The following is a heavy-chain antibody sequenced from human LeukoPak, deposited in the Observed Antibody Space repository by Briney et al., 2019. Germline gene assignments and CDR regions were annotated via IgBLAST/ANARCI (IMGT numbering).Heavy chain of an antibody. Sequence: GGSLRLSCAASGFTFSSYAMSWDRQAPGKGLEWVSAISGSGGSTYYADSVKGRFTISRDNSKNTLYLQMNSLRAEDTAVYYCAGGGGYCSSTSCSGPTEFDPWGQGTLVTVSS. CDR3: AGGGGYCSSTSCSGPTEFDP. CDR2: ISGSGGST. V-gene: IGHV3-23*01. D-gene: IGHD2-2*01. CDR1: GFTFSSYA. J-gene: IGHJ5*02.